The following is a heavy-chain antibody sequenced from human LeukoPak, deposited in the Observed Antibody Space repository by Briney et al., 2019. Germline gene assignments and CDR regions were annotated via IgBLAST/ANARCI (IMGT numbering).Heavy chain of an antibody. Sequence: PGGSLRLSCAASRFTFSSYSMNWVRQAPGKGLEWVSYISGSSSIIYYADSVKGRLTISRDNAKNSLYLQMNSLRAEDTAVYYCASSMVALIDYWGQGTLVTVSS. J-gene: IGHJ4*02. V-gene: IGHV3-48*01. CDR1: RFTFSSYS. CDR3: ASSMVALIDY. CDR2: ISGSSSII. D-gene: IGHD2-8*01.